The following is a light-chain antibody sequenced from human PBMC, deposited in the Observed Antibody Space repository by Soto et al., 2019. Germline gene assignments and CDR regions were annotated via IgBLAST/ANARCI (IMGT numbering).Light chain of an antibody. J-gene: IGKJ3*01. CDR1: QSVNSRY. Sequence: EIVLTQSPGTLSLSPGERATLSCRASQSVNSRYLAWYQQKPGQAPRLLIYGASSRATGIPDRFSGSGSGSDFTLTISRLEPEDFAVYYCQRYGTSPQRFTFGPGTKVDIK. V-gene: IGKV3-20*01. CDR2: GAS. CDR3: QRYGTSPQRFT.